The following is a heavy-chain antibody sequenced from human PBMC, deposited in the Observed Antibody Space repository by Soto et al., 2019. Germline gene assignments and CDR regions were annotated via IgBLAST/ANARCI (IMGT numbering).Heavy chain of an antibody. J-gene: IGHJ4*02. V-gene: IGHV3-13*04. CDR2: IGTAGDT. CDR1: GFTFSSYD. Sequence: EVQLVESGGGVVQPGGSLRLSCAASGFTFSSYDMHWVRQATGKGLEWVSAIGTAGDTYYPGSVKGRFTISRENAKNSLYLQMNSLRAGDMAVYYCARAIDYDILTGYPARPDYWGQGTLVTVSS. CDR3: ARAIDYDILTGYPARPDY. D-gene: IGHD3-9*01.